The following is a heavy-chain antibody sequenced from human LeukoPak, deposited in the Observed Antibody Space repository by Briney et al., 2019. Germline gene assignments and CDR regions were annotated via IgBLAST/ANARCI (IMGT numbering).Heavy chain of an antibody. CDR1: GFTFSSHW. J-gene: IGHJ4*02. Sequence: PGGSLRLSCAASGFTFSSHWMHWVRQAPGKGLVWVSHINNDGSGTTYADSVKCRFTISRDNAKNTVYLQMNSLRAEDTAVYYCARGGWGTATDYWGQGTLVTVSS. D-gene: IGHD1-1*01. CDR2: INNDGSGT. CDR3: ARGGWGTATDY. V-gene: IGHV3-74*01.